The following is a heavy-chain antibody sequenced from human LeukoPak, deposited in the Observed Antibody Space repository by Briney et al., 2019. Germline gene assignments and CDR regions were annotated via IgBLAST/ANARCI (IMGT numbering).Heavy chain of an antibody. Sequence: GGSLRLSCAASGFTFSDHYVDWVRQAPGKGLEWVGRSRDKANSYTTEYAASVKGRFTISRDDSENSLFVQMNSLKTEDTAVYYCARTLLRGAYYFYYMDVWGKGTTVTVSS. CDR1: GFTFSDHY. CDR3: ARTLLRGAYYFYYMDV. D-gene: IGHD3-22*01. J-gene: IGHJ6*03. V-gene: IGHV3-72*01. CDR2: SRDKANSYTT.